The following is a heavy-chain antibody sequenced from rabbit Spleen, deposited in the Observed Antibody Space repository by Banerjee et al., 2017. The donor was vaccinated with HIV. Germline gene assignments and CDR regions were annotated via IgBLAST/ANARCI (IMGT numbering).Heavy chain of an antibody. CDR3: AKDSGTSFSSYGMDL. V-gene: IGHV1S40*01. D-gene: IGHD8-1*01. CDR1: GVSFTFSSY. CDR2: IYAGNSGYT. Sequence: QSLEESGGDLVKPGASLTLTCTASGVSFTFSSYMCWVRQAPGKGLEWIACIYAGNSGYTFYATWATGRFTISKTSSTTVTLQMTSLTAADTATYFCAKDSGTSFSSYGMDLWGPGTLVTVS. J-gene: IGHJ6*01.